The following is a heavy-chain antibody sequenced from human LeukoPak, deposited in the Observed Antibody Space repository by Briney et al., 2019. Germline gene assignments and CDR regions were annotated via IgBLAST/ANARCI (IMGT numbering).Heavy chain of an antibody. Sequence: GGSLRLSCAASGFTFSSYAMSWVRQAPGKGLEWVSAISGSGGSTYYADSVKGRFTISRDNAKNSLYLQMNSLRAEDTALYYCARDPPVVPAAMTGNWFDPWGQGTLVTVSS. V-gene: IGHV3-23*01. CDR2: ISGSGGST. D-gene: IGHD2-2*01. CDR1: GFTFSSYA. J-gene: IGHJ5*02. CDR3: ARDPPVVPAAMTGNWFDP.